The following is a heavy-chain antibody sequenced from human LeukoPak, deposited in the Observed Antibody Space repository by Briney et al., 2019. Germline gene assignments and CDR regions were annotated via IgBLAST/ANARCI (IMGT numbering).Heavy chain of an antibody. V-gene: IGHV1-69*05. J-gene: IGHJ4*02. D-gene: IGHD2-2*01. CDR1: GATFTTYA. CDR3: ARGYCSSTSCFLDY. CDR2: IIPVFGTA. Sequence: ASVKVSCKASGATFTTYAIIRVRQAPGQGLEWMGGIIPVFGTANYAQRFQGRVTITTDESTSTAYMELTSLRSGDTAVYYCARGYCSSTSCFLDYWGQGTLVTVSS.